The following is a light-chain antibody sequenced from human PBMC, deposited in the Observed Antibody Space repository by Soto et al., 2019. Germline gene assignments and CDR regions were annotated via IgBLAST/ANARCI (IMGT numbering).Light chain of an antibody. CDR1: QSVSSNY. V-gene: IGKV3-20*01. J-gene: IGKJ1*01. Sequence: ESVLTQSPGTLSLSPGERATLSCRASQSVSSNYLAWYQQKPGQAPRLLIYGASTRASGIPDRFSGSGSGTDFTLTISRLEPEDSAVYYCQQYGSSPTWTFGQGTKVDI. CDR3: QQYGSSPTWT. CDR2: GAS.